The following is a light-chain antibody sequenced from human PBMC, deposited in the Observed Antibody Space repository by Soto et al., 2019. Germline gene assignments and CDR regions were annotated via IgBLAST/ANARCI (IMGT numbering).Light chain of an antibody. V-gene: IGKV1-9*01. CDR3: QQLNGYQLA. CDR2: SAS. Sequence: AFVGDTVTITCRASQAMSTYLAWYQQKPGKVPKLLIRSASTLQSGVPPRFSGGGSGTEFTLTISTLQPDDSGIYYCQQLNGYQLAFGGGTRWIT. CDR1: QAMSTY. J-gene: IGKJ4*01.